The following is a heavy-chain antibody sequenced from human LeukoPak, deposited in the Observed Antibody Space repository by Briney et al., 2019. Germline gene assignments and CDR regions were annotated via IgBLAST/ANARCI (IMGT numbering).Heavy chain of an antibody. J-gene: IGHJ4*02. Sequence: GGSLRLSCAASGFTFSSYSMNWVRQAPGKGLEWVSSISSSSSYIYYADSVKGRFTISRDNAKNSLYLQMNNLRAEDTAVYYCARDMYYYDSSGYYSHGVDYWGQGTLVTVSS. CDR3: ARDMYYYDSSGYYSHGVDY. V-gene: IGHV3-21*01. D-gene: IGHD3-22*01. CDR2: ISSSSSYI. CDR1: GFTFSSYS.